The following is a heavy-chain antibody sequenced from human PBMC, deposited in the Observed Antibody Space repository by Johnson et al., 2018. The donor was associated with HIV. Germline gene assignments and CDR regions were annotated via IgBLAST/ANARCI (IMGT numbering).Heavy chain of an antibody. V-gene: IGHV3-15*01. J-gene: IGHJ3*02. CDR3: TTDDAPSYGDDGEAFDI. Sequence: VQLVESGGGLVKPGGSLRLSCAAPGFTFSNAWMSWVRQAPGKGLEWVGRIKIKTDGGTTDYSAPVKGRFTISRDDSKNTLYLQMNRLKTEDTAVYYCTTDDAPSYGDDGEAFDIWCQGTMVTVSS. D-gene: IGHD4-17*01. CDR1: GFTFSNAW. CDR2: IKIKTDGGTT.